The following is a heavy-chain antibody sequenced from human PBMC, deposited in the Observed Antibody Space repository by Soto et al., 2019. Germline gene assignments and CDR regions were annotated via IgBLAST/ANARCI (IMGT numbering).Heavy chain of an antibody. V-gene: IGHV1-69*01. CDR3: ARGSGYDRAYYYYYGMDV. J-gene: IGHJ6*02. CDR2: IIPIFGIA. Sequence: QVQLVQSGAEVKKPGSSVKVSCKASGGTFSSYAISWVRQAPGQGLEWMGGIIPIFGIANYAQKFRGRVTITVDESTSTAYMELSSLRSEDTAVYYCARGSGYDRAYYYYYGMDVWGQGTTVTVSS. D-gene: IGHD5-12*01. CDR1: GGTFSSYA.